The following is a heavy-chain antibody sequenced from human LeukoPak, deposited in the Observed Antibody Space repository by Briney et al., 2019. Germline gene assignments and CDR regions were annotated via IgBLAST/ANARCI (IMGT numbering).Heavy chain of an antibody. V-gene: IGHV3-30-3*01. CDR2: ISDDGTKE. J-gene: IGHJ4*02. D-gene: IGHD5-18*01. CDR1: GFTFSSYA. Sequence: GKSLRLSCVASGFTFSSYAMHWVRQAPGKGLEWVAVISDDGTKEYYADSVKGRFTISRDNSRNTVYTSKSTLFLQMNSLRPEDTAVYYCARVKMRYSYGRFDYWGQGILVTVSS. CDR3: ARVKMRYSYGRFDY.